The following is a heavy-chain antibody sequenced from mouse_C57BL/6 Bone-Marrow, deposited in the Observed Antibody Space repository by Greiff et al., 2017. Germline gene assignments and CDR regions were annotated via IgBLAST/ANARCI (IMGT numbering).Heavy chain of an antibody. CDR2: IWTGGGT. D-gene: IGHD1-1*01. V-gene: IGHV2-9-1*01. Sequence: VKLEESGPGLVAPSQSLSITCTVSGFSLTSYAISWVRQPPGKGLGWLGVIWTGGGTNYNLALKSRLSISKDNSKSQVFLKMNSLQTDDTARDDCARSLLLWYFDVWGTGTTVTVSS. J-gene: IGHJ1*03. CDR1: GFSLTSYA. CDR3: ARSLLLWYFDV.